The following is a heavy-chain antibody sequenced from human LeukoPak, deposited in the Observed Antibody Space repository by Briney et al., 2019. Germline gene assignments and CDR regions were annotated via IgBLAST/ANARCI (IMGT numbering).Heavy chain of an antibody. J-gene: IGHJ4*02. CDR3: ARDRLGGGNYNHFDY. CDR1: GYTFTGYY. D-gene: IGHD3-10*01. CDR2: INPNSGGT. Sequence: ASVNVSCKGSGYTFTGYYMHWVRQAPGQGLEWMGFINPNSGGTNYAQKFQGRVTMTSDRSISKAYMELSRLGSDDTAVYYCARDRLGGGNYNHFDYWGKGTLVTVSS. V-gene: IGHV1-2*02.